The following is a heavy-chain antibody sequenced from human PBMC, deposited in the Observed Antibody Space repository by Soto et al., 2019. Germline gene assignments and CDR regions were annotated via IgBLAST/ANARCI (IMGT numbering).Heavy chain of an antibody. CDR2: IIPIAAIA. Sequence: GASVKVSCKASGGTFSRYTINWVRQAPGQGLEWMGRIIPIAAIANYTQKFQGRVTITVDKSSTTAYMELSSLRSEDTAVYYCARDTFYRGSGLYGMEVWGEGTTVTVSS. J-gene: IGHJ6*02. D-gene: IGHD3-10*01. V-gene: IGHV1-69*04. CDR3: ARDTFYRGSGLYGMEV. CDR1: GGTFSRYT.